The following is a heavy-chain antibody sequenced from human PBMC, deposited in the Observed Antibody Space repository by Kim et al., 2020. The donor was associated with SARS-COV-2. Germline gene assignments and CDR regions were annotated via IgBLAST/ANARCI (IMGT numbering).Heavy chain of an antibody. D-gene: IGHD1-7*01. V-gene: IGHV3-74*01. J-gene: IGHJ5*02. Sequence: GGSLRLSCAASGFTFSSYWMHWVRQAPGKGLVWVSRINSDGRSKSYADSVKGRFTISRDNAMNTLYLQMNSLRAGDTAVYSCARDTNNWNYVFDPWGQGTLVTVSS. CDR3: ARDTNNWNYVFDP. CDR2: INSDGRSK. CDR1: GFTFSSYW.